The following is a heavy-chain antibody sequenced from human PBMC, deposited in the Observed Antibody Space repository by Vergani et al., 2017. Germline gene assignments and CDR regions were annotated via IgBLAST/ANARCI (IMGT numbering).Heavy chain of an antibody. J-gene: IGHJ6*02. CDR3: ARDGSSGTYDGYYYYYGMDV. V-gene: IGHV4-59*01. D-gene: IGHD3-22*01. CDR2: IYYSGST. CDR1: GGSISSYY. Sequence: QVQLQESGPGLVKPSETLSLTCTVSGGSISSYYWSWIRQPPGKGLEWIGYIYYSGSTNYNPSHKSRVTISVDTSKNQFSLKLSSVTAADTAVYYCARDGSSGTYDGYYYYYGMDVWGQGTTVTISS.